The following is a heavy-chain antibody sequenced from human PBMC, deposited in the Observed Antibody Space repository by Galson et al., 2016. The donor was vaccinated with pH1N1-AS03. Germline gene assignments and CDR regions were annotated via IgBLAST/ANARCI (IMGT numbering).Heavy chain of an antibody. CDR3: ARFVGNFDVWRGRFYYGMDV. D-gene: IGHD3-3*01. V-gene: IGHV1-69*13. J-gene: IGHJ6*02. CDR2: IIPSLSTP. Sequence: SVKVSCKASGGDFRSFAINWMRQAPGQGLEWMGGIIPSLSTPVYAQQFQGRVSITADDSTYTVFMEVNRLTSEDSAVYYCARFVGNFDVWRGRFYYGMDVWGQGTTVKVSS. CDR1: GGDFRSFA.